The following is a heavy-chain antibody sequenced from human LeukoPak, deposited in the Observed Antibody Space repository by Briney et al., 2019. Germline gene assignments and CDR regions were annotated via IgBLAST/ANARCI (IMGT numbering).Heavy chain of an antibody. CDR1: GFSFSSYY. CDR2: IYSGGST. V-gene: IGHV3-53*01. Sequence: GGSLRLSCAASGFSFSSYYMSWVRQAPGKGLEWVSVIYSGGSTYYADSVKGRFTISRDNSKNTLYLQMNSLRAEDTAVYYCARLEYSSSWCFDYWGQGTLVTVSS. J-gene: IGHJ4*02. D-gene: IGHD6-13*01. CDR3: ARLEYSSSWCFDY.